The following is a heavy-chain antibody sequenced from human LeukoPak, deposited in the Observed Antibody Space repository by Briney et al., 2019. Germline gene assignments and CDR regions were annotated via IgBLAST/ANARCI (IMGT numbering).Heavy chain of an antibody. CDR1: GVSISSGGYY. Sequence: PSETLSLTCTVSGVSISSGGYYWSWIGPRPGKGLEWIGYIYYSESTYYNPSLKSRVTISADTPKHQFSLKLSSVTAADTAVYYCANFADYGDYVYYFDYWGQGTLVTVSS. D-gene: IGHD4-17*01. V-gene: IGHV4-31*03. J-gene: IGHJ4*02. CDR2: IYYSEST. CDR3: ANFADYGDYVYYFDY.